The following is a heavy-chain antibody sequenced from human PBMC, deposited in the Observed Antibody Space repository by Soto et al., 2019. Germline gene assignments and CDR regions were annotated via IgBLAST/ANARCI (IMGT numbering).Heavy chain of an antibody. CDR3: ARQVGSQLVRHYYYYGMDV. V-gene: IGHV5-51*01. J-gene: IGHJ6*02. Sequence: HGESLKISCKGSGYSFTSYWIGWVRQMPGKGLEWMGIIYPGDSDTRYSPSFQGQVTISADKSISTAYLQWSSLKASDTAMYYCARQVGSQLVRHYYYYGMDVWGQGTTVSVSS. CDR1: GYSFTSYW. D-gene: IGHD6-6*01. CDR2: IYPGDSDT.